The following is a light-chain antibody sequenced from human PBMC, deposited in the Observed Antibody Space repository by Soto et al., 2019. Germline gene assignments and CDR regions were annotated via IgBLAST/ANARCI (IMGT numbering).Light chain of an antibody. CDR1: SSDVGGYKY. J-gene: IGLJ1*01. V-gene: IGLV2-14*01. CDR2: DVT. CDR3: SSYTSSSSYV. Sequence: QSALTQPAPVSGSPGQSITISCTGTSSDVGGYKYVSWYQQHPDKAPKLIIYDVTNRPSGISNRFSGSKSGNTASLTISGLQAEDEADYYCSSYTSSSSYVFGTGTKVTVL.